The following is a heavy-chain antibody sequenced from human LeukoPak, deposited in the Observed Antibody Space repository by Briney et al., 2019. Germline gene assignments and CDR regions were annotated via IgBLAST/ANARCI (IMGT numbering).Heavy chain of an antibody. J-gene: IGHJ4*02. CDR2: ISGSGGST. D-gene: IGHD2-2*01. CDR3: AKFSGVVPAAPIDY. V-gene: IGHV3-23*01. CDR1: GFTFSSYA. Sequence: PGGSLRLSCAASGFTFSSYAMSWVRQAPGKGLEWVSAISGSGGSTYYADSVKGRFTISRDNSKNTLYLQMNSLRAEDTAVYYCAKFSGVVPAAPIDYWGQGTPVTVSS.